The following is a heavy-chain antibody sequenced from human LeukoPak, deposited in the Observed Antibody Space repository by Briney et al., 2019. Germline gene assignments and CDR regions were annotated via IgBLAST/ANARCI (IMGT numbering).Heavy chain of an antibody. Sequence: KPSETLSLTCTVSGVSITNYYWNWIRQPPGKGLEWIGNIYYSGSANYNPSLKSRVTISLDTSKNQLSLKLDSVSAADTAVYYCARGPTTGPYGMDVWGQGTTVTVSS. CDR2: IYYSGSA. CDR3: ARGPTTGPYGMDV. D-gene: IGHD1-26*01. J-gene: IGHJ6*02. V-gene: IGHV4-59*01. CDR1: GVSITNYY.